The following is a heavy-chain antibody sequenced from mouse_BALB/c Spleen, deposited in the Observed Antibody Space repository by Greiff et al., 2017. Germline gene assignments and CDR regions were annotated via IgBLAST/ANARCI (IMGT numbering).Heavy chain of an antibody. CDR2: ILPGSGST. CDR3: ARGDYYGSSYLAY. D-gene: IGHD1-1*01. J-gene: IGHJ3*01. V-gene: IGHV1-9*01. Sequence: QVQLQQSGAELMKPGASVKISCKATGYTFSSYWIEWVKQRPGHGLEWIGEILPGSGSTNYNEKFKGKATFTADTSSNTAYMQLSSLTSEDSAVYYCARGDYYGSSYLAYWGQGTLVTVSA. CDR1: GYTFSSYW.